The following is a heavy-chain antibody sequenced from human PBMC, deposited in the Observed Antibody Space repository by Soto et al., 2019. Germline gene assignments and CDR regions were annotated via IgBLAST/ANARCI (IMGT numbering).Heavy chain of an antibody. V-gene: IGHV4-34*01. D-gene: IGHD6-6*01. CDR1: CGSFSGYY. CDR3: ARTSRFDC. CDR2: INHSGST. J-gene: IGHJ4*02. Sequence: QVQLQQWGAGLLKPSETLSLTCAVYCGSFSGYYWSWIRQPPGRGLEWIGEINHSGSTNYNPSLKGRVTMSVDTSKTQFSLKLSSVTAADTAVYYCARTSRFDCWGQGTLVTVSS.